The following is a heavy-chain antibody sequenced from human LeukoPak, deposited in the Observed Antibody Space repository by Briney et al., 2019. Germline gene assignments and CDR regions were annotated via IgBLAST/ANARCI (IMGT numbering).Heavy chain of an antibody. V-gene: IGHV3-21*01. Sequence: GGSLRLSCAASGFTFSSYSMNWVRQAPGKGLEWVSSISSSSSYIYYADSVKGRFTISRDNAKNSLYLQMNSLRAEDTAVYYCARELEVGAFDIWGQGTMVTVSS. CDR1: GFTFSSYS. J-gene: IGHJ3*02. CDR2: ISSSSSYI. CDR3: ARELEVGAFDI. D-gene: IGHD1-1*01.